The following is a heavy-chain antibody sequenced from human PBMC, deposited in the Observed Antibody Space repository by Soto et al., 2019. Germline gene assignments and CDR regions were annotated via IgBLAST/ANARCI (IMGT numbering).Heavy chain of an antibody. CDR1: GGTPSNSA. CDR2: IIPVFGLV. Sequence: QVHLLLQSGAEVKKPGSSVKVSCKASGGTPSNSAISWVRQAPGQGLEWMGGIIPVFGLVKYAQNFQGRVTITADESTNTAYMELSSLRPEDTAVYYCAGGRIVVVGSHAYYGMDVWGQGTTVTVSS. J-gene: IGHJ6*02. V-gene: IGHV1-69*01. CDR3: AGGRIVVVGSHAYYGMDV. D-gene: IGHD3-22*01.